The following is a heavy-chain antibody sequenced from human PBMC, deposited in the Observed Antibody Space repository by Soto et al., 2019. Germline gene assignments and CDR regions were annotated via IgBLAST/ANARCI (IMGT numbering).Heavy chain of an antibody. V-gene: IGHV3-30-3*01. Sequence: TGGSLRLSCAASGFTFSSYAMHWVRQAPGKGLEWVAVISYDGSNKYYADSVKGRFTISRDNSRNTLYLQMNSLRAEDTAVYYCASARSSGWQLLFDYWGQGTLVTVSS. CDR3: ASARSSGWQLLFDY. CDR1: GFTFSSYA. CDR2: ISYDGSNK. J-gene: IGHJ4*02. D-gene: IGHD6-19*01.